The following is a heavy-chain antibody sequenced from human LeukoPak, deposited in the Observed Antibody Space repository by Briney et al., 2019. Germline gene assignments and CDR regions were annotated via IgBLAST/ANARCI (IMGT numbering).Heavy chain of an antibody. D-gene: IGHD2-2*01. Sequence: AAVKVSCKASGFTFTNYAIQWVRQAPGQRLEWMGWINAGNGKTKYSQTFQGRVTITRDTSANTAYMELSSMRSEDTSVYYCARGIWPATSVQYYLDYWGQGTLVTVSS. CDR1: GFTFTNYA. CDR3: ARGIWPATSVQYYLDY. V-gene: IGHV1-3*01. CDR2: INAGNGKT. J-gene: IGHJ4*02.